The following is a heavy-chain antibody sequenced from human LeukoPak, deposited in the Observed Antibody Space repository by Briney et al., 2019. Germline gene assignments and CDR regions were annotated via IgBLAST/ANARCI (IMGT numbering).Heavy chain of an antibody. Sequence: SETLSLTCTVSGGSISSYYWGWIRQPPGKGLEWIGSIYYSGSTYYNPSLKSRVTISVDTSKNQFSLKLSSVTAADTAVYYCARDRAVPAATTWGQGTLVTVSS. CDR3: ARDRAVPAATT. CDR2: IYYSGST. V-gene: IGHV4-39*07. D-gene: IGHD2-2*01. CDR1: GGSISSYY. J-gene: IGHJ5*02.